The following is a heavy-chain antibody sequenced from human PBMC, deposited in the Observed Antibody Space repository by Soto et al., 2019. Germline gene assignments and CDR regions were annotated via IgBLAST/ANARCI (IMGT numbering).Heavy chain of an antibody. D-gene: IGHD2-2*01. CDR2: INHSGST. CDR1: GGSFSGYY. V-gene: IGHV4-34*01. J-gene: IGHJ6*03. CDR3: ARVDVVVPAARFPSITTYYYYMDV. Sequence: SKTLSLTCAVYGGSFSGYYWSWIRQPPGKGLEWIGEINHSGSTNYNPSLKSRVTLSVDTSKNQFSLKLSSVTAADTAVYYCARVDVVVPAARFPSITTYYYYMDVWGKGTTVTVSS.